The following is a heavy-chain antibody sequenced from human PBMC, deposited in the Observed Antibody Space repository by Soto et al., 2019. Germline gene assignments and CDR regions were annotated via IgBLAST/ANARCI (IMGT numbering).Heavy chain of an antibody. CDR2: IYYSGST. V-gene: IGHV4-30-4*01. D-gene: IGHD3-22*01. J-gene: IGHJ6*02. CDR3: ARDQDYYDSSGYYHYGMDV. Sequence: SETLSLTCTVSGGSISSGDYYWSWIRQPPGKGLEWIGYIYYSGSTYYNPSLKSRVTISVDTSKNQFSLKLSSVTAADTAVYYCARDQDYYDSSGYYHYGMDVWGQGTTVTVSS. CDR1: GGSISSGDYY.